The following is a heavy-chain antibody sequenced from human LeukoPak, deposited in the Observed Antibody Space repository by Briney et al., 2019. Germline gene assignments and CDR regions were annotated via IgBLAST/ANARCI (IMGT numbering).Heavy chain of an antibody. CDR2: ISASGTTT. CDR1: GFSFTNYA. J-gene: IGHJ4*02. CDR3: AKGAQFDFWSGYTLEYFDV. V-gene: IGHV3-23*01. Sequence: GGSLRLSCAASGFSFTNYAMNWVRQAPGKGLEWGSFISASGTTTHYSDSVKGRFTISRDNSKNTLFLQINSLRAEDTAAYYCAKGAQFDFWSGYTLEYFDVWGKGTLVTVSS. D-gene: IGHD3-3*01.